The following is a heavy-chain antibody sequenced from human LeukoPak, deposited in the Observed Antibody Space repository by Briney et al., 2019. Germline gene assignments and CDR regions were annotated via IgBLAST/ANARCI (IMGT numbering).Heavy chain of an antibody. CDR3: ARDGIAVAAY. D-gene: IGHD6-19*01. V-gene: IGHV3-7*01. CDR1: GFAFSSYW. CDR2: IKEDGSEK. Sequence: PGGSLRLSCAASGFAFSSYWMSWVRQAPGKGLEWVANIKEDGSEKYYVGSVKGRFTISRDNAKNSLYLQMNSLRAEDTAVYYCARDGIAVAAYWGQGTLVTVSS. J-gene: IGHJ4*02.